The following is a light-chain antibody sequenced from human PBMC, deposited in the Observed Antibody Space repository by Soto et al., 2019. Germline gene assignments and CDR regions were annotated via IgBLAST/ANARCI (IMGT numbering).Light chain of an antibody. CDR1: QNIDSY. Sequence: DIQMTQSPPALSASVGDRVTITCRASQNIDSYLNWYQQKPGKAPELLIHDASSLQSGVPSRFSGSGSGTDFTLTISGLQPEDFAVYYCQQSYSSPPTFGQGTKVDIK. CDR3: QQSYSSPPT. CDR2: DAS. J-gene: IGKJ1*01. V-gene: IGKV1-39*01.